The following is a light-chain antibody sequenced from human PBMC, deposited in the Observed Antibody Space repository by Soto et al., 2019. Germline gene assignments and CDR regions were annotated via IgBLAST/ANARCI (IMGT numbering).Light chain of an antibody. CDR3: QQSYSTLWT. CDR1: QSCSSY. J-gene: IGKJ1*01. Sequence: DIQMTQAPSSLSASVGDRVTITCRARQSCSSYLNLYQQNPVKAPKLLIYAASSLQSGVPSRFSGSGSGTDFTLTISRLKPEDCATYYCQQSYSTLWTFGQGTKVEIK. V-gene: IGKV1-39*01. CDR2: AAS.